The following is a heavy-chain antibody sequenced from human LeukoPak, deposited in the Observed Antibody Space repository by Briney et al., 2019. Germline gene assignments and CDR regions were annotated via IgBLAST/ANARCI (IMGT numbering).Heavy chain of an antibody. D-gene: IGHD1-26*01. CDR2: IYYSGST. CDR1: GGSISSSSYY. J-gene: IGHJ5*02. V-gene: IGHV4-39*01. Sequence: SETLSLTCTVSGGSISSSSYYWGWIRQPPGKGLEWIGSIYYSGSTYYNPSLKSRVTISVDTSKNQFSLKLSSVTAADTAVYYCARGKSRNRSHYRWFDPWGQGTLVTVSS. CDR3: ARGKSRNRSHYRWFDP.